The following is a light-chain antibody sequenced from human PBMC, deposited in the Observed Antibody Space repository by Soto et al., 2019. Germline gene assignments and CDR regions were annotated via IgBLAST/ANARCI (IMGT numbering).Light chain of an antibody. CDR3: QQRSNWPIT. Sequence: EIVLTQSPGTLSLSPGKRASLSCRASQSVSNFLAWYQQKPGQAPRLLIYDTSNRATGIPARFSGSGSGTDFTLTINNLDPEDFAVYYCQQRSNWPITFGQGTRLGI. V-gene: IGKV3-11*01. J-gene: IGKJ5*01. CDR2: DTS. CDR1: QSVSNF.